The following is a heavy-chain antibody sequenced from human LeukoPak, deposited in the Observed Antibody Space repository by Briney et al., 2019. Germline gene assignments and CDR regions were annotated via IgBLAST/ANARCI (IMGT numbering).Heavy chain of an antibody. CDR3: ARDAKWANYYYYGMDV. CDR1: GFTVSSNY. D-gene: IGHD2-8*01. J-gene: IGHJ6*02. V-gene: IGHV3-66*02. Sequence: GGSLRLSCAASGFTVSSNYMSWVRQAPGRGLEGVSVIYSGGSTYYADSVKGRFTISRDNSKNTLYLQMNSLRAEDTAVYYCARDAKWANYYYYGMDVWGQGTTVTVSS. CDR2: IYSGGST.